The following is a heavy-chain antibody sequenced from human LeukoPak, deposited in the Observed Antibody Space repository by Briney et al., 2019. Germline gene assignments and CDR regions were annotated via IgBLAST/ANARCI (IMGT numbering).Heavy chain of an antibody. CDR3: AREGVGLAIGDY. D-gene: IGHD3-16*01. Sequence: PSETLSLTCAVYSGSFSAYYWSWIRQPPGKGLEWIGEINHSGSTNYNPSLKSRVTILVDTSKNHFSLKLSSVTAADTAVYYCAREGVGLAIGDYWGQGTLVTVSS. J-gene: IGHJ4*02. CDR1: SGSFSAYY. V-gene: IGHV4-34*01. CDR2: INHSGST.